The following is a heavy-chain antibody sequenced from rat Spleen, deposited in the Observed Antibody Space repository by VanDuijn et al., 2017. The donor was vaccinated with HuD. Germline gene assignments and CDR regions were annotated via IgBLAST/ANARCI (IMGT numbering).Heavy chain of an antibody. Sequence: EVQLVESGGGLVQPGRSLKLSCVASGFTFNNYWMTWIRQAPGKGLEWVASITNTGGDNTYYRDSVKGRFTISRDNAKSTLYLQMNSLRSEDTATYYCTRDDYYSAVFDYWGQGVMVTVSS. CDR3: TRDDYYSAVFDY. J-gene: IGHJ2*01. D-gene: IGHD1-1*01. CDR2: ITNTGGDNT. V-gene: IGHV5-31*01. CDR1: GFTFNNYW.